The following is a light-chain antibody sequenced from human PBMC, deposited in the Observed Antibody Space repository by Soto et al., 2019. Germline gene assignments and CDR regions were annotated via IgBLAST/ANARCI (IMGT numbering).Light chain of an antibody. J-gene: IGLJ1*01. CDR2: GVS. Sequence: QLVLTQPASVSGAPGQPITISCTGTSSDVGGYNYVSWFQQYPGKAPKLMIYGVSTRPSGVSNRFSGSKSGTTASLTISGVQAEDEDDYYCSAYTTTDPYVFGTGTKLTVL. V-gene: IGLV2-14*01. CDR3: SAYTTTDPYV. CDR1: SSDVGGYNY.